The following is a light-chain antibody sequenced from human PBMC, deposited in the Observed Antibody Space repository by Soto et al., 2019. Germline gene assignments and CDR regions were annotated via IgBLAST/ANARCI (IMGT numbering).Light chain of an antibody. J-gene: IGKJ1*01. CDR2: GAS. CDR1: QSIMSW. Sequence: DIQMTQSPSSVSASVGDRVTITCRASQSIMSWLAWYQQKPGKPPKVLIYGASNLQSGVPPRFSGSGSGTDFTLAISRLQPEDSETYYCLQDINYPWTFGQGTKVDIK. CDR3: LQDINYPWT. V-gene: IGKV1-12*01.